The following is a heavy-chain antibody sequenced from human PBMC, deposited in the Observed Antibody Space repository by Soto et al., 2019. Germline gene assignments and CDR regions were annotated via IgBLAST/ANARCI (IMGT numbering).Heavy chain of an antibody. D-gene: IGHD5-12*01. CDR2: IYPGDSDT. J-gene: IGHJ6*02. V-gene: IGHV5-51*01. Sequence: PGESLKISCKGSGYSFSSYWIGWVRQIPWKGLEWMGIIYPGDSDTRYSPSFQGQVTISADKSISTAYLQWSSLKASDTAMYYCARSSLELEMATIVPIYYYGMDVWGQGTTVTVSS. CDR3: ARSSLELEMATIVPIYYYGMDV. CDR1: GYSFSSYW.